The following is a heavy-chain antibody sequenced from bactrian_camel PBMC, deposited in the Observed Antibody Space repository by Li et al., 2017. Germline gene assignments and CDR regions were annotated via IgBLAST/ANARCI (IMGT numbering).Heavy chain of an antibody. J-gene: IGHJ4*01. D-gene: IGHD1*01. Sequence: VQLVESGGGLVPPGGSLRLSCAASGFTDITFSRYAMSWVRQAPGKGLEWVSAVNRGGFNTYYANSVKGRFTVSTDNAKNTLYLQMNNLNPEDSAMYYCAVRGSRGACTLTLSAFDIWGQGTQVTVS. CDR1: GFTDITFSRYA. CDR2: VNRGGFNT. CDR3: AVRGSRGACTLTLSAFDI. V-gene: IGHV3S31*01.